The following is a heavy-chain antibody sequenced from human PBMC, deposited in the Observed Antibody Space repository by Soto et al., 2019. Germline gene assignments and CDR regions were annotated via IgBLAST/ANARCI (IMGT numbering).Heavy chain of an antibody. CDR1: GYTFSDYY. D-gene: IGHD3-3*01. CDR2: IDTSGTKI. V-gene: IGHV3-11*01. J-gene: IGHJ4*02. Sequence: QVQLVESGGDLVKPGGSLRLSCAASGYTFSDYYMSWIRQAPGKGLEWISYIDTSGTKIYYADSVKGRFTITRYNAKNSRYLDMTRLRDEDTAVYYCASHYDMWSGYLSPVDYWGQGTLVTVAS. CDR3: ASHYDMWSGYLSPVDY.